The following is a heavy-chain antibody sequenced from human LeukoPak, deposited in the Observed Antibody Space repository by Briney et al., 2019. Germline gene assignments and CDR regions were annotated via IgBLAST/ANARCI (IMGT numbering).Heavy chain of an antibody. V-gene: IGHV4-59*01. CDR2: IYYSGTT. D-gene: IGHD6-6*01. CDR3: ARSYSRSSPYFDY. Sequence: SETLSLTCTVSGGSISSYYWSWIRQPPGKGLEWIGYIYYSGTTNYNPSLQSRVTISVDTSKNQFSLKLTSVTAADTAVYYCARSYSRSSPYFDYWAREAWSPSPQ. CDR1: GGSISSYY. J-gene: IGHJ4*02.